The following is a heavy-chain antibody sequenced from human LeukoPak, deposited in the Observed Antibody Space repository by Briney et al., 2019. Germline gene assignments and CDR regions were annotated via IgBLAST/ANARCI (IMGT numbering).Heavy chain of an antibody. Sequence: ASVKVSCKTSGYTFNNYGIGWVRQAPGQGLEWMGWISAYNGNTNYAQKLQGRVIMTTDTSTSTAYMELRSLRSDDTAVYYCARDVGSLYDFWSGYIDYWGQGTLVTVSS. CDR2: ISAYNGNT. V-gene: IGHV1-18*01. D-gene: IGHD3-3*01. CDR1: GYTFNNYG. CDR3: ARDVGSLYDFWSGYIDY. J-gene: IGHJ4*02.